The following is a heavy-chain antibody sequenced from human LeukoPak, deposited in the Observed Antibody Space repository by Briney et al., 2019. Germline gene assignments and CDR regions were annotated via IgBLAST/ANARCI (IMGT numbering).Heavy chain of an antibody. CDR2: IYYSRST. J-gene: IGHJ5*02. V-gene: IGHV4-30-4*01. CDR1: GGSISSGDYY. Sequence: SETLSLTSTVSGGSISSGDYYWSWILQPPGKGLEWIGYIYYSRSTYYNPSLKSRVTISVDTSKNQFSLKLSSVTAADTAVYYCARAGGTYYYGSGNWFDPWGQGTLVTVSS. CDR3: ARAGGTYYYGSGNWFDP. D-gene: IGHD3-10*01.